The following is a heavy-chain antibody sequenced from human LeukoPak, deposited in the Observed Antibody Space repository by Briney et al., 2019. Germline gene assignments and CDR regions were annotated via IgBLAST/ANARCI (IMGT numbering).Heavy chain of an antibody. J-gene: IGHJ6*02. Sequence: ASVKVSCKVSGYTLTELSMHWVRQAPGKGLEWMGGFDPEDGETIYAQKFQGRVTITADESTSTAYMELSSLRSEDTAVYYCARDRSQDIVVVPAAMPKEPHYYYYYGMDVWGQGTTVTVSS. V-gene: IGHV1-24*01. CDR2: FDPEDGET. CDR1: GYTLTELS. CDR3: ARDRSQDIVVVPAAMPKEPHYYYYYGMDV. D-gene: IGHD2-2*01.